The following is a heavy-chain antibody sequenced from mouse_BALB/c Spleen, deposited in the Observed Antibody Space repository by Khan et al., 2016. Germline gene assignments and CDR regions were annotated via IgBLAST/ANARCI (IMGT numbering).Heavy chain of an antibody. Sequence: VQLQQSGPGLVKPSQSLSLTCTVTGYSITSDYAWNWIRQFPGNKLEWMGYISYSGSTSYNPSLKSRISITRDTSKNQFFLQLNSVTTEDTATYYCARWYGNYWYFDVWGAGTTVTVSS. V-gene: IGHV3-2*02. CDR1: GYSITSDYA. CDR3: ARWYGNYWYFDV. D-gene: IGHD2-10*02. J-gene: IGHJ1*01. CDR2: ISYSGST.